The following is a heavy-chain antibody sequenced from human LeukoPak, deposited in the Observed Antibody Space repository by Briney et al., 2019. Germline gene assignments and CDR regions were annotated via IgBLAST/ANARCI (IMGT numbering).Heavy chain of an antibody. D-gene: IGHD6-13*01. J-gene: IGHJ5*02. CDR2: IDPSGTTM. CDR3: AKGVFATPGAP. V-gene: IGHV3-11*01. Sequence: PGGSLRLSCVASGFTFSDYYMSWIRQAPGKGLEWVSYIDPSGTTMYYTDSVRGRFTISRDNAKNSLYLQMNGLRAEDTAVYYCAKGVFATPGAPWGQGTLVTVSS. CDR1: GFTFSDYY.